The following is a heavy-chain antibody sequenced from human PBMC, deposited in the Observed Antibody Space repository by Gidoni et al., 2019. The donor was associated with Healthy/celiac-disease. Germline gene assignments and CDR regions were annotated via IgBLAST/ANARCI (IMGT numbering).Heavy chain of an antibody. D-gene: IGHD3-3*01. Sequence: QVQLVQSGAEVKKPGSSVKVSCKASGGTFSSYAISWVRQAPGQGLEWMGGIIPIFGTANYAQKFQGRVTITADESTSTAYMELSSLRSEDTAVYYCATKGSPVLRFLEWLLFSGMDVWGQGTTVTVSS. V-gene: IGHV1-69*01. J-gene: IGHJ6*02. CDR1: GGTFSSYA. CDR3: ATKGSPVLRFLEWLLFSGMDV. CDR2: IIPIFGTA.